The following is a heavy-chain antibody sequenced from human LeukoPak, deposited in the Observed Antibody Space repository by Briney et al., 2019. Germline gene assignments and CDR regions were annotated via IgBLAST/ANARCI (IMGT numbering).Heavy chain of an antibody. D-gene: IGHD1-14*01. Sequence: ASVKVSCKASGGTFSSYAISWVRQAPGQGLEWMGWINPNSGGTNYAQKFQGRVTMTRDTSISTAYMELSRLRSDDTAVYYCARAERTSETDYWGQGTLVTVSS. V-gene: IGHV1-2*02. CDR2: INPNSGGT. J-gene: IGHJ4*02. CDR3: ARAERTSETDY. CDR1: GGTFSSYA.